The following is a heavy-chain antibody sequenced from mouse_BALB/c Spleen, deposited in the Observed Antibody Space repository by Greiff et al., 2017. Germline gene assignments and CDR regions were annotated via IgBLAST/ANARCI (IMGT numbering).Heavy chain of an antibody. CDR1: GFTFSSYT. CDR3: ARSYLGAMDY. D-gene: IGHD1-1*01. V-gene: IGHV5-12-2*01. J-gene: IGHJ4*01. CDR2: ISNGGGST. Sequence: EVKVEESGGGLVQPGGSLKLSCAASGFTFSSYTMSWVRQTPEKRLEWVAYISNGGGSTYYPDTVKGRFTISRDNAKNTLYLQMSSLKSEDTAMYYCARSYLGAMDYWGQGTSVTVSS.